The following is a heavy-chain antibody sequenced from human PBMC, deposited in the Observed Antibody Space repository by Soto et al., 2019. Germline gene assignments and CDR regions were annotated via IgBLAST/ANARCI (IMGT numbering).Heavy chain of an antibody. CDR2: IYYSGST. Sequence: PSETRSLTCTVSGGSISSSSYYWGWIRQPPGKGLEWIGSIYYSGSTYYNPSLKSRVTISVDTSKNQFSLKLSSVTAADTAVYYCARQGSGWYWDDAFDIWGQGTMVTVSS. CDR1: GGSISSSSYY. V-gene: IGHV4-39*01. D-gene: IGHD6-19*01. J-gene: IGHJ3*02. CDR3: ARQGSGWYWDDAFDI.